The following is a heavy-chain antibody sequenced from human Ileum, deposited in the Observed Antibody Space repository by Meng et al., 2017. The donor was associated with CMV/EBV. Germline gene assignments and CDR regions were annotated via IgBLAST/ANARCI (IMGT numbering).Heavy chain of an antibody. CDR3: ATDLPAESFDY. J-gene: IGHJ4*02. CDR2: INPDTGDT. V-gene: IGHV1-18*04. D-gene: IGHD3-10*01. Sequence: CNASGYTFNTYCIIWVRQAPGQGLECMGWINPDTGDTNYAQMVQGRVTMTTDTSTNTAFMELRSLRSDDTAVYYCATDLPAESFDYWGQGTLVTVSS. CDR1: GYTFNTYC.